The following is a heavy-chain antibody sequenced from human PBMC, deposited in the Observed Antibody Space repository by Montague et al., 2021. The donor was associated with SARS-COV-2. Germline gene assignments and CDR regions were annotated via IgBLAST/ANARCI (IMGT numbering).Heavy chain of an antibody. D-gene: IGHD3-10*01. J-gene: IGHJ6*02. CDR3: ARDRGYGDFYYYGMDV. CDR2: ISSSGSTI. Sequence: SLRLSCAASGFTFSNYEMNWVRQAPGKGLVWVLYISSSGSTIYYADSVKGRFTISRDNAQNSLYLQMDSLRAEDTGVYYCARDRGYGDFYYYGMDVWGQGTTVTVSS. CDR1: GFTFSNYE. V-gene: IGHV3-48*03.